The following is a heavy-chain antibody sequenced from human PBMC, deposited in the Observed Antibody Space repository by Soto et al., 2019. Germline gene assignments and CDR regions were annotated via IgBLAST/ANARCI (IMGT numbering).Heavy chain of an antibody. CDR3: ASYGSGSYYTGYYFDY. D-gene: IGHD3-10*01. V-gene: IGHV4-34*01. CDR1: GGSFSAYY. CDR2: IHHSGGT. J-gene: IGHJ4*02. Sequence: QVQLQQWGAGLLKPSETLSLTCAVYGGSFSAYYWSWIRQSPAKGLERIGEIHHSGGTNYKQSLKRRVTISLDTSNNHFSLELRSVTAADTAVYYCASYGSGSYYTGYYFDYWGQGTLVTVSS.